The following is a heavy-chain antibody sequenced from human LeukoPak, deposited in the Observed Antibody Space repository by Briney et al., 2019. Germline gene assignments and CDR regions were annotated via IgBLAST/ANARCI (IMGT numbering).Heavy chain of an antibody. Sequence: GGSLRLSCAASGFTFSSYEMNRVCQAPGKGGEWVSYISSSGGTIYYADSVKGRLTISRDNAKHSLYLQMNSLRAEDTAVYYCARNPDYDFWSGYYTGPDYWRQGTLVTVPS. CDR2: ISSSGGTI. CDR3: ARNPDYDFWSGYYTGPDY. V-gene: IGHV3-48*03. J-gene: IGHJ4*02. CDR1: GFTFSSYE. D-gene: IGHD3-3*01.